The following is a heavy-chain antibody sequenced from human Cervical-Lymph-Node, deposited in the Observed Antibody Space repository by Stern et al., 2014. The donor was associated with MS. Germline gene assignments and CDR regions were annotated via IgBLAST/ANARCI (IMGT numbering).Heavy chain of an antibody. D-gene: IGHD4-17*01. Sequence: VQLVASGSEVTKPGSSVRVSCKASGGTFSSSGISRVRQAPGQGLEWMGRIIPILIITNYAQNFQGRVTITADKSTSTAYMELSSLRSEDTAVYYCATLGVTTGDFDPWGQGTLVTVSS. J-gene: IGHJ5*02. V-gene: IGHV1-69*09. CDR1: GGTFSSSG. CDR2: IIPILIIT. CDR3: ATLGVTTGDFDP.